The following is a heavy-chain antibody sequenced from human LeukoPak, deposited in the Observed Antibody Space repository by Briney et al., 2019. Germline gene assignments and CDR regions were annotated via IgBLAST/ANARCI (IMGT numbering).Heavy chain of an antibody. D-gene: IGHD3-3*01. CDR1: GFTFSSYA. V-gene: IGHV3-23*01. CDR3: AKDRSRITIFGVVITPPSSYYFDY. Sequence: GGSLRLSCAASGFTFSSYAMSWVRQAPGKGLEWVSAISGSGGSTYYADSVKGRFTISRDNSKNTLYLQMNGLRAEDTAVYYCAKDRSRITIFGVVITPPSSYYFDYWGQGTLVTVSS. CDR2: ISGSGGST. J-gene: IGHJ4*02.